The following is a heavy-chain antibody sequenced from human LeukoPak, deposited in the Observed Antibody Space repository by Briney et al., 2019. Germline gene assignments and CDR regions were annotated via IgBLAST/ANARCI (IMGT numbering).Heavy chain of an antibody. V-gene: IGHV3-7*03. J-gene: IGHJ6*02. D-gene: IGHD3-16*01. Sequence: GSLRLSCAASGFTFSSYWMNWARQTPGKGLEWVASINHNGNVNYYVDSVKGRFTISRDNAKNSLYLQMSNLRAEDTAVYFCARGGGLDVWGQGATVTVSS. CDR3: ARGGGLDV. CDR2: INHNGNVN. CDR1: GFTFSSYW.